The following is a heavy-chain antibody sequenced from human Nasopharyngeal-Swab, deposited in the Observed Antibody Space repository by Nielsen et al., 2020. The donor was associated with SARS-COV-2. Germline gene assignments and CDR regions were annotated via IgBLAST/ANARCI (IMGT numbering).Heavy chain of an antibody. CDR2: ISYDGSDK. V-gene: IGHV3-30*18. CDR3: AKGVAAALPPGMDV. D-gene: IGHD6-13*01. Sequence: WIRQPPGKGLEWVAVISYDGSDKYYADSVRGRFTISRDNAKNSLYLQMNSLRAEDTALYYCAKGVAAALPPGMDVWGQGTTVTVSS. J-gene: IGHJ6*02.